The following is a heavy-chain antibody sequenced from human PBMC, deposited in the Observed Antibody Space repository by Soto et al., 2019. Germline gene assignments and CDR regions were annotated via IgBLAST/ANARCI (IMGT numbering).Heavy chain of an antibody. Sequence: QVQLVESGGGVVQPGRSLRLSCAASGFTFSSYGMHWVPQAPGKGLEWVAVISYDGSNKYYADSVKGRFTISRDNSKNTLYLQMNSLRAEDTAVYYCAKDAAAGPRRIAVAGTVDYWGQGTLVTVSS. J-gene: IGHJ4*02. V-gene: IGHV3-30*18. CDR2: ISYDGSNK. D-gene: IGHD6-19*01. CDR1: GFTFSSYG. CDR3: AKDAAAGPRRIAVAGTVDY.